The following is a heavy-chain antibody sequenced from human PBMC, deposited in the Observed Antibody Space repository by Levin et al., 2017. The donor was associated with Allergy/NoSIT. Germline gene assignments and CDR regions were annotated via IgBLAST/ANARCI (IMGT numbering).Heavy chain of an antibody. CDR1: GFTFSSCD. CDR2: IGTAGDT. D-gene: IGHD3-10*01. J-gene: IGHJ2*01. Sequence: SCEASGFTFSSCDMHWVRQVTGKGLEWVSAIGTAGDTYYPASVKGRFTISRENAKSSLFLQMNSLRVGDTAVYYCARGRSGAWWYSDLWGRGTLVTVSS. CDR3: ARGRSGAWWYSDL. V-gene: IGHV3-13*04.